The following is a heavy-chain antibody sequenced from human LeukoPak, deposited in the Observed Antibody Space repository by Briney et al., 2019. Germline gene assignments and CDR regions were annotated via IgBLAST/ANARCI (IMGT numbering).Heavy chain of an antibody. J-gene: IGHJ6*02. CDR2: IIPIFGTA. V-gene: IGHV1-69*13. D-gene: IGHD3-22*01. CDR1: GGTFSSYA. Sequence: ASVKVSCKASGGTFSSYAISWVRQAPGQWLEWMGGIIPIFGTANYAQKFQGRVTITADESTSTAYMELSSLRSEDTAVYYCAREGDYYDSSGYLLSWYGMDVWGQGTTVTVSS. CDR3: AREGDYYDSSGYLLSWYGMDV.